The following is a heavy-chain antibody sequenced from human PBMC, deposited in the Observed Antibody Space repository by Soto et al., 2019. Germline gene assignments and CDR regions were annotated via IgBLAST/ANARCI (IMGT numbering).Heavy chain of an antibody. V-gene: IGHV3-30-3*01. CDR3: ARERYFDWPFDY. Sequence: GSLRLSCAASGFTFSSYAMHWVRQAPGKGLEWVAVISYDGSNKYYADSVKGRFTISRDNSKNTLYLQMNSLRAEDTAVYYCARERYFDWPFDYWGQGTLVTVSS. CDR1: GFTFSSYA. J-gene: IGHJ4*02. D-gene: IGHD3-9*01. CDR2: ISYDGSNK.